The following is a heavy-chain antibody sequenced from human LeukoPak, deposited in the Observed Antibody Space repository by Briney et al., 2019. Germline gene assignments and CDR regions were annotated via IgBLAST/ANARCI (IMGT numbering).Heavy chain of an antibody. Sequence: GASVKVSCKASGCTFTGYYMHWVRQAPGQGLEWMGRINPNSGGTNYAQKFQGRVTMTRDTSISTAYMELSRLRFDDMAVYYCARDAVRGSYLFDYWGQGTLVTVSS. CDR2: INPNSGGT. CDR3: ARDAVRGSYLFDY. J-gene: IGHJ4*02. D-gene: IGHD1-26*01. V-gene: IGHV1-2*06. CDR1: GCTFTGYY.